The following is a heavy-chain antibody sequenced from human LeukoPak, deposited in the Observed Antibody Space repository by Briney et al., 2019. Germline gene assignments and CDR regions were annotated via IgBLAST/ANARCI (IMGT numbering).Heavy chain of an antibody. Sequence: GGSLRLSCAASGFTFSSYEMNWVRQAPGKGLEWLSYISSGGSTIYYADSVKGRFTISRDNAKSSLYLQMNSLRAGDTAVYYCARRHYDSSGYLLDLWACGTLVTVSS. D-gene: IGHD3-22*01. CDR1: GFTFSSYE. V-gene: IGHV3-48*03. CDR2: ISSGGSTI. CDR3: ARRHYDSSGYLLDL. J-gene: IGHJ2*01.